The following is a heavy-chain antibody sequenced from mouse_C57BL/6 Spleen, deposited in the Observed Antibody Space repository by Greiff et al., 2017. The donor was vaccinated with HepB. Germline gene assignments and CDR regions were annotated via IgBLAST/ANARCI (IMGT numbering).Heavy chain of an antibody. Sequence: VQLVESGAELVRPGSSVKLSCKASGYTFTSYWMHWVKQRPIQGLEWIGNIDPSDSETHYNQKFKDKATLTVDKSSSTAYMQLSSLTSEDSAVYYCARNWDEGAWFAYWGQGTLVTVSA. CDR3: ARNWDEGAWFAY. CDR2: IDPSDSET. V-gene: IGHV1-52*01. J-gene: IGHJ3*01. D-gene: IGHD4-1*01. CDR1: GYTFTSYW.